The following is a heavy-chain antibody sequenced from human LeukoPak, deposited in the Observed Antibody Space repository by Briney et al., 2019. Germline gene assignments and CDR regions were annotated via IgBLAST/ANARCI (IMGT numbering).Heavy chain of an antibody. Sequence: PSETLSLTCAVSGGSISSSNWWSWVRQPPGKGLEWIGEIYHSGSTNYNPSLKSRVTISVDTSKNQFSLKLSSVTAADTAVYYCARRRYCSSTSCLYGYFDYWGQGTLVTVSS. CDR1: GGSISSSNW. D-gene: IGHD2-2*01. J-gene: IGHJ4*02. CDR3: ARRRYCSSTSCLYGYFDY. V-gene: IGHV4-4*02. CDR2: IYHSGST.